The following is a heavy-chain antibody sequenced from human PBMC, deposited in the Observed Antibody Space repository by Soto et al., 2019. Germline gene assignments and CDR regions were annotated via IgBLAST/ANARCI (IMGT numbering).Heavy chain of an antibody. CDR1: GYSFTSYW. V-gene: IGHV5-10-1*01. Sequence: PGESLKISCKGSGYSFTSYWISWVRQMPGKGLEWMGRIDPSDSYTNYSPSFQGHVTISADKSISTAYLQWSSLKASDTAMYYCARVMRVGATGGVYYYYGMDVWGQGTTVTV. CDR2: IDPSDSYT. D-gene: IGHD1-26*01. J-gene: IGHJ6*02. CDR3: ARVMRVGATGGVYYYYGMDV.